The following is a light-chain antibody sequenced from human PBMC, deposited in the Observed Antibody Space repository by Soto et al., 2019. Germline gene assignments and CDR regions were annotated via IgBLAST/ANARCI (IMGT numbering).Light chain of an antibody. J-gene: IGKJ2*02. Sequence: DLQMTQSPSSLSASVGDRVTITCRASQSISSYLNWYQQKPGKAPKLLIYAASSLQSGVPSRFSGSGSGTDFTLTISSLQPEDFATYYCQQSYSTPRTFRQGTKLEIK. CDR3: QQSYSTPRT. V-gene: IGKV1-39*01. CDR1: QSISSY. CDR2: AAS.